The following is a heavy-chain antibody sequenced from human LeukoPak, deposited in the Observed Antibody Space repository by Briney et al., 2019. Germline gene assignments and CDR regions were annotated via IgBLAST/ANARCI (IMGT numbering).Heavy chain of an antibody. CDR3: ARGSPYYYDSSGLDFDY. V-gene: IGHV3-23*01. D-gene: IGHD3-22*01. CDR1: GFTFSSYA. Sequence: GGSLRLSCAASGFTFSSYAMSWVRQAPGKGLEWVSAISGSGGSTYYADSVKGRFTISRDNAKNSLYLQMNSLRAEDTAVYYCARGSPYYYDSSGLDFDYWGQGTLVTVSS. CDR2: ISGSGGST. J-gene: IGHJ4*02.